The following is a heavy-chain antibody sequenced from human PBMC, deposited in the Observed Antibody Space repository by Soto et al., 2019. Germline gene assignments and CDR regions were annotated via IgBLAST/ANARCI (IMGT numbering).Heavy chain of an antibody. J-gene: IGHJ5*02. CDR1: GGSISSSSYY. V-gene: IGHV4-39*01. CDR3: ARVWRLWIAVAGTVRWFDP. CDR2: IYYSGST. Sequence: QLQLQESGPGLVKPSETLSLTCTVSGGSISSSSYYWGWIRQPPGKGLEWIGSIYYSGSTYYNPSLKSRVTISVDTSKNQFSLKLSSVTAADTAVYYCARVWRLWIAVAGTVRWFDPWGQGTLVTVSS. D-gene: IGHD6-19*01.